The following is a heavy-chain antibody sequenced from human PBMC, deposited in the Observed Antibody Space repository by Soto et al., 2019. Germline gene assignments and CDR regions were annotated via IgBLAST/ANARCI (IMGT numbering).Heavy chain of an antibody. CDR3: AKEKGHNNWYFEF. V-gene: IGHV3-30*18. D-gene: IGHD1-1*01. Sequence: PGGSLRFFCAASGFTFSAYSMNWVRQAPGKGLEWVAVIGTDGTTVIYGESVKGRFSISRDNSKNTLYLQMNSLRPEDTAEYYCAKEKGHNNWYFEFWGQGTLVTVSS. CDR1: GFTFSAYS. CDR2: IGTDGTTV. J-gene: IGHJ4*02.